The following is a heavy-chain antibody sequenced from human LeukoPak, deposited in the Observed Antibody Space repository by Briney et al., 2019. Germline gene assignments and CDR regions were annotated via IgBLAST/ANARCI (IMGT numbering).Heavy chain of an antibody. V-gene: IGHV1-18*04. J-gene: IGHJ4*02. Sequence: ASVRVSCKASGYAFTAYAFSWVRQAPGQGLEWVGWIATHNSNTNCAQILQGRVSMTIGTSTSTAYMELRSLRSDDTAVYYCARHRYGTNAFDYWGQGTLVTVSS. CDR3: ARHRYGTNAFDY. CDR1: GYAFTAYA. D-gene: IGHD1-1*01. CDR2: IATHNSNT.